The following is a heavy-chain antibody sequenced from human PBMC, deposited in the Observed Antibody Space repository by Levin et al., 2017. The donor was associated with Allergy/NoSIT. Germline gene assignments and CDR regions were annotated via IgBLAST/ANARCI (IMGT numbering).Heavy chain of an antibody. Sequence: KASETLSLTCIVSGGSISSYYWSWIRQPPGKGLEWIGFISDSGDTNYNSSLKSRVTISVDTSKNQFSLNLRSVTAADTAVYYCAGDKHHGYDSWGQGILVTVSS. CDR1: GGSISSYY. CDR3: AGDKHHGYDS. D-gene: IGHD1-14*01. V-gene: IGHV4-59*01. CDR2: ISDSGDT. J-gene: IGHJ4*02.